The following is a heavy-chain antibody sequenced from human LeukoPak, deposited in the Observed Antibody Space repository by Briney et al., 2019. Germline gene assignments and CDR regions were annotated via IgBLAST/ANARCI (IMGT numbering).Heavy chain of an antibody. D-gene: IGHD3-3*01. CDR2: ISSSGSTI. J-gene: IGHJ6*03. V-gene: IGHV3-48*03. Sequence: PGGSLRLSCVGSDFSFITYAMSWVRQAPGKGLEWVSYISSSGSTIYYADSVKGRFTISRDNAKNSLYLQMNSLRAEDTAVYYCARESRYYDFWSGYRDYYYYYMDVWGKGTTVTVSS. CDR1: DFSFITYA. CDR3: ARESRYYDFWSGYRDYYYYYMDV.